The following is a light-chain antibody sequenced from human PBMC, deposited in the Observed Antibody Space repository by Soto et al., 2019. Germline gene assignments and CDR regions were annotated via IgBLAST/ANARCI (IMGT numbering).Light chain of an antibody. Sequence: IVLTQSPGTLSLSPGERATLSCRASQSVSSNLAWYQQKPGQAPRLLIYGASTRATGIPARFSGSGSGTEFTLTISSLQPDDFATYYCQQYNSYSGTFGQGTKVDIK. CDR1: QSVSSN. J-gene: IGKJ1*01. V-gene: IGKV3-15*01. CDR3: QQYNSYSGT. CDR2: GAS.